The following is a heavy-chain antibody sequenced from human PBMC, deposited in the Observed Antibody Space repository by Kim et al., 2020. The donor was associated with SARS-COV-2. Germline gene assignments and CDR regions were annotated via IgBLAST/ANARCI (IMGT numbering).Heavy chain of an antibody. Sequence: ASVKVSCKASGYTFTSYGISWVRQAPGQGLEWMGWISAYNGNTNYAQKLQGRVTMTTDTSTSTAYMELRSLRSDDTAVYYCARDIRLGSGSLGYYYGMDVWGQGTTVTVSS. D-gene: IGHD6-19*01. V-gene: IGHV1-18*01. CDR3: ARDIRLGSGSLGYYYGMDV. J-gene: IGHJ6*02. CDR2: ISAYNGNT. CDR1: GYTFTSYG.